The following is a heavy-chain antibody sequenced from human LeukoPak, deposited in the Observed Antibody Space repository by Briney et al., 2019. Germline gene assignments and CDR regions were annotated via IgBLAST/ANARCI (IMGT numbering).Heavy chain of an antibody. CDR3: ARRSGSYKVADYFDY. J-gene: IGHJ4*02. CDR1: GYSISSGYY. CDR2: ILHSGSA. D-gene: IGHD1-26*01. Sequence: PSETLSLTCTVSGYSISSGYYWGSIRQPPGKGLEWIGGILHSGSAYYNPSLKSRVTISVDTSKNQFSLNMRSVTAADTALYYCARRSGSYKVADYFDYWGQGTQVTVSS. V-gene: IGHV4-38-2*02.